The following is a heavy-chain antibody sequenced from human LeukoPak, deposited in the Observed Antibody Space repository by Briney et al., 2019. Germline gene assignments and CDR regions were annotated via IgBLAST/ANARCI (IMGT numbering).Heavy chain of an antibody. CDR2: IYYSGST. Sequence: SVTLSLTCTVSGGSISSYYWNWIRQPPGKGLEWIGYIYYSGSTNYNPSLKSRVTISLDTSKNQFSLKLSSVTAADTAVYYCARGSSGWYSHLGYWGQGTLVTVSS. CDR3: ARGSSGWYSHLGY. J-gene: IGHJ4*02. V-gene: IGHV4-59*01. D-gene: IGHD6-19*01. CDR1: GGSISSYY.